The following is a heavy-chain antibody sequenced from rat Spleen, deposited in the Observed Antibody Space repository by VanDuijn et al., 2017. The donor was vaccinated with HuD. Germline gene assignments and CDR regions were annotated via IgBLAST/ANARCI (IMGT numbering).Heavy chain of an antibody. CDR1: GFTFSDYN. J-gene: IGHJ2*01. Sequence: EVQLVESGGGLVQPGRSLKLSCAASGFTFSDYNMAWVRQAPKKGLEWVASITNAAGKVYYPDSVKGRFTISRDNAKSTLYLQINSLRSEDTATYYCARQDYGYNYDYWGQGVMVTVSS. CDR3: ARQDYGYNYDY. D-gene: IGHD1-9*01. V-gene: IGHV5-22*01. CDR2: ITNAAGKV.